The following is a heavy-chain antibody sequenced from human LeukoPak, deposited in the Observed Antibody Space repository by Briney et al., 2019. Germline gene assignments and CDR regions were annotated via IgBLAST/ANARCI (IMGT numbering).Heavy chain of an antibody. Sequence: GGSLRLSCAASGFTFSSYGMHWVRQAPGKGLEWVAVISYDGSNKYYADSVKGRFTISRDNSKNTLYLQMNSPRAEDTAVYYCALGQIIDYWGQGTLVTVSS. CDR3: ALGQIIDY. CDR2: ISYDGSNK. D-gene: IGHD3-16*01. V-gene: IGHV3-30*03. CDR1: GFTFSSYG. J-gene: IGHJ4*02.